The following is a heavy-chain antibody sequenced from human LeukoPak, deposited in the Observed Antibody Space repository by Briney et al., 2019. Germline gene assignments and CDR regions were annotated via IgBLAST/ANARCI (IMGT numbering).Heavy chain of an antibody. D-gene: IGHD3-9*01. J-gene: IGHJ5*02. CDR1: GGSFSGYY. CDR2: INHSGST. CDR3: ARGGAGLRYFDWLASWFDP. V-gene: IGHV4-34*01. Sequence: SETLSLTCAVYGGSFSGYYWSWIRQPPGKGLEWIGEINHSGSTNYNPSLKSRVTISVDTSKNQFSLMLSSVTAADTAVYYCARGGAGLRYFDWLASWFDPWGQGTLVTVSS.